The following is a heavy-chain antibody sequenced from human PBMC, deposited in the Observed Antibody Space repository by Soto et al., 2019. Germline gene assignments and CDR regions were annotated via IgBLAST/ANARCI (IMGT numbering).Heavy chain of an antibody. Sequence: PGGSLRLSCAASGFTFSDYGMHWVRQAPGRGLEWVALIYHDGTKAYYADSVKGRFTISRDNSKYTLTVEMNSLRAEDTAVYYCGRAAKVYADHYYGLDVWGQGTTVTVSS. CDR1: GFTFSDYG. CDR2: IYHDGTKA. D-gene: IGHD6-6*01. V-gene: IGHV3-33*01. J-gene: IGHJ6*02. CDR3: GRAAKVYADHYYGLDV.